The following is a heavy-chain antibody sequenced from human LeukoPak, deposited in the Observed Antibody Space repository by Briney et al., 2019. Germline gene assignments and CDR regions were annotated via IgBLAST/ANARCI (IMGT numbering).Heavy chain of an antibody. CDR2: IYYSGST. CDR1: GGSISSYY. V-gene: IGHV4-59*01. Sequence: PSETLSLTCTVSGGSISSYYWSWIRQPPGKGLEWIGYIYYSGSTNYNPSLKSRVTISVDTSKNQFSLKLSSVTAADTAVYYCAGGFEYTNPDYWGQGTLVTVSS. CDR3: AGGFEYTNPDY. D-gene: IGHD6-6*01. J-gene: IGHJ4*02.